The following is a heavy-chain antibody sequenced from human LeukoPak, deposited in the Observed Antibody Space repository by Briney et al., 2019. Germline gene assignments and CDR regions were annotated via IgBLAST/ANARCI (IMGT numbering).Heavy chain of an antibody. D-gene: IGHD1-14*01. V-gene: IGHV3-30-3*01. CDR1: GFTFSSHA. J-gene: IGHJ3*02. CDR3: ARGRSGFDI. CDR2: ISYDGSNK. Sequence: GGSLRLSCAASGFTFSSHAMHWVRQAPGKGLEWVAVISYDGSNKYYADSVKGRFTISRDNSKNTLYLQMNSLRAEDTAVYYCARGRSGFDIWGQGTMVTVSS.